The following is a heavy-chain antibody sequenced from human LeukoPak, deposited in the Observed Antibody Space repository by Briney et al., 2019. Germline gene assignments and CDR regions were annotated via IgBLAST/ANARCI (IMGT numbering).Heavy chain of an antibody. D-gene: IGHD2-2*01. CDR2: IYYSGST. CDR1: GGSISSHC. Sequence: WETLSLTCTVSGGSISSHCWSWIRQAPGKGLEWIGYIYYSGSTNYNPSLKGRVTISVDTSKNQFSLKLSSVTAADTAVYYSASGRSYCSSTSCSEMSYYYYMDVWGKGTTVTVSS. CDR3: ASGRSYCSSTSCSEMSYYYYMDV. V-gene: IGHV4-59*11. J-gene: IGHJ6*03.